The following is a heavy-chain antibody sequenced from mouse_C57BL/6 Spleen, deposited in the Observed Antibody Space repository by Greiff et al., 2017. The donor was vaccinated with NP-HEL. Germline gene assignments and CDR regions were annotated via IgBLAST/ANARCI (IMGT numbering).Heavy chain of an antibody. CDR3: AREFITTVVATGYFDV. Sequence: EVQLQQSGPELVKPGASVKISCKASGYTFTDYYMNWVKQSHGKSLEWIGDINPNNGGTSYNQKFKGKATLTVDKSSSTAYMELRSLTSEDSAVYYCAREFITTVVATGYFDVWGTGTTVTVSS. CDR1: GYTFTDYY. V-gene: IGHV1-26*01. D-gene: IGHD1-1*01. CDR2: INPNNGGT. J-gene: IGHJ1*03.